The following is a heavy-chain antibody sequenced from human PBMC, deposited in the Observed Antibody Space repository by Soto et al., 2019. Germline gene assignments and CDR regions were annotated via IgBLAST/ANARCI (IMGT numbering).Heavy chain of an antibody. Sequence: QVQLVQSGAEVKKPGASVKVSCKASGYTFTGYYMHWVRQAPGQGLEWMGWINPNSGGTNYAQKCKGRDTMTRHTSVTTAYMELSRLRSDDTAMYYCARSGSYYDFWSGYYRPEEDYYYGMDVWGQGTTVTVSS. CDR2: INPNSGGT. D-gene: IGHD3-3*01. V-gene: IGHV1-2*02. J-gene: IGHJ6*02. CDR1: GYTFTGYY. CDR3: ARSGSYYDFWSGYYRPEEDYYYGMDV.